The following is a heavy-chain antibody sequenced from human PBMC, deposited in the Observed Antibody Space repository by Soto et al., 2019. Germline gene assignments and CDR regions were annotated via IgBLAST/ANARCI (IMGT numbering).Heavy chain of an antibody. D-gene: IGHD1-26*01. J-gene: IGHJ6*02. CDR1: GFTFSTYT. CDR3: ARARGSYYYGMDI. Sequence: GSLRLSCAASGFTFSTYTMNWVRQAPGKGLEWVSSITSSGSYIYFADSVKGRFTISRDNAKNSLSLQMNSLRADDTAVYYCARARGSYYYGMDIWGQGTTVTVSS. V-gene: IGHV3-21*01. CDR2: ITSSGSYI.